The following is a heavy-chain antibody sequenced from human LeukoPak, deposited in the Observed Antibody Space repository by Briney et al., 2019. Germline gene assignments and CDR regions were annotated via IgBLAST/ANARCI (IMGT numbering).Heavy chain of an antibody. CDR3: ARDLYAFDI. V-gene: IGHV3-48*03. CDR1: GFTFSGYE. J-gene: IGHJ3*02. Sequence: PGGSLRLSCAASGFTFSGYEMNWVRQAPGKGLEWVSYISSSGSTIYYADSVKGRFTISRDNAKNTLYLQMNSLRAEDTAVYYCARDLYAFDIWGQGTMVTVSS. CDR2: ISSSGSTI.